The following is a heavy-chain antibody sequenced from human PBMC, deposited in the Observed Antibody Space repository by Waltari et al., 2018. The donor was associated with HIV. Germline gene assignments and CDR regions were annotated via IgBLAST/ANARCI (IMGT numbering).Heavy chain of an antibody. Sequence: EVQLVESGGGLVQPGGSLKLSGPASGFPFRGSAIHWVRQASGKGLEWVGRIRSKANSYATAYAASVKGRFTISRDDSKNTAYLQMNSLKTEDTAVYYCGGIPGGYWGQGTLVTVSS. CDR1: GFPFRGSA. CDR3: GGIPGGY. J-gene: IGHJ4*02. D-gene: IGHD3-16*01. V-gene: IGHV3-73*01. CDR2: IRSKANSYAT.